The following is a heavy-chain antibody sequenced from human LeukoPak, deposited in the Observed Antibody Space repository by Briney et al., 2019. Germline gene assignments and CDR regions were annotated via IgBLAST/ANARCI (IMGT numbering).Heavy chain of an antibody. J-gene: IGHJ4*02. D-gene: IGHD2-15*01. CDR1: GASISSTTYY. Sequence: SETLSLTCTVSGASISSTTYYWGWIRQPPRKGLEWIASIYYSGSTYYNPSLKSRVTISVDTSKNQFSLRLSSVTAADTALYYCARSSCPGGSCYDNRGYFDYWGQGTLVTVSS. V-gene: IGHV4-39*07. CDR2: IYYSGST. CDR3: ARSSCPGGSCYDNRGYFDY.